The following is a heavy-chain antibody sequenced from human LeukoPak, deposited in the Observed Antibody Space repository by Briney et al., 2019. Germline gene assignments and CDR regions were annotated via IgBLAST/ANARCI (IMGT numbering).Heavy chain of an antibody. J-gene: IGHJ4*02. Sequence: GGSLRLSCAAPGFTFSSYSMNWVRRAPGKGLEWVSTISSSSRYIYYADSVKGRFTISRDNAKNPLYLQMNSLRAEDTAVYYCARAYGDSYYFDYWGQGTLVTVSS. V-gene: IGHV3-21*01. CDR3: ARAYGDSYYFDY. CDR2: ISSSSRYI. CDR1: GFTFSSYS. D-gene: IGHD4-17*01.